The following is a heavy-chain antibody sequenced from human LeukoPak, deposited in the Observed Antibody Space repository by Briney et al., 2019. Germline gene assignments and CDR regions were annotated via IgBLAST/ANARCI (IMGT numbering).Heavy chain of an antibody. J-gene: IGHJ4*02. V-gene: IGHV1-18*01. D-gene: IGHD2-21*02. CDR2: ISAYNGNT. Sequence: ASVKVSCKASGYTFTSYGISWVRQAPGQGLEWVGWISAYNGNTNYAQKLQGRVTMTTDTSTSTAYMELRSLRSDDTAVYYCVVVTAIRAVDYWGQGTLVTVSS. CDR1: GYTFTSYG. CDR3: VVVTAIRAVDY.